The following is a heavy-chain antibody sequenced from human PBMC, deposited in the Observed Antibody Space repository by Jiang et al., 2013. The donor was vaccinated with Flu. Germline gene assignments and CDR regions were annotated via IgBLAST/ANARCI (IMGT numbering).Heavy chain of an antibody. D-gene: IGHD1-26*01. J-gene: IGHJ4*02. V-gene: IGHV2-5*02. CDR1: GFSLSTSGVG. CDR3: AHRTVLWELPSRRGYFDY. CDR2: IYWDDDK. Sequence: KPTQTLTLTCTFSGFSLSTSGVGVGWIRQPPGKALEWLALIYWDDDKRYSPSLKSRLTITKDTSKNQVVLTMTNMDPVDTATYYCAHRTVLWELPSRRGYFDYWGQGTLVTVSS.